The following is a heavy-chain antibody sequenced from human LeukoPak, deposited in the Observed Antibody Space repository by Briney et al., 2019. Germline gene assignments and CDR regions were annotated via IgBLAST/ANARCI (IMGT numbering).Heavy chain of an antibody. V-gene: IGHV3-30*04. D-gene: IGHD2-15*01. CDR2: ISYDGSTK. Sequence: GRSLRLSCAASGFTFSSYAIHWVRQAPGKGLEWVAVISYDGSTKYNADSVKGRFTISRDNSKNTLYLQMNSLRAEDTAVYYCAKRGYCRGGTCFSHDAFDIWGQGTMVTVSS. CDR3: AKRGYCRGGTCFSHDAFDI. J-gene: IGHJ3*02. CDR1: GFTFSSYA.